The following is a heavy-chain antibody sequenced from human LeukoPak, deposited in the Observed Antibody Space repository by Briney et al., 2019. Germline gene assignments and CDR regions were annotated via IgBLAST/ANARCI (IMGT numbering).Heavy chain of an antibody. D-gene: IGHD6-13*01. CDR3: AREAGSYYYYGMDV. CDR1: GGTFGSYA. CDR2: INTNTGNP. V-gene: IGHV7-4-1*02. Sequence: GSSVKVSCKASGGTFGSYAISWVRQAPGQGLEWMGWINTNTGNPTYAQGFTGRFVFSLDTSVSTAYLQISSLKAEDTAVYYCAREAGSYYYYGMDVWGQGTTVTVSS. J-gene: IGHJ6*02.